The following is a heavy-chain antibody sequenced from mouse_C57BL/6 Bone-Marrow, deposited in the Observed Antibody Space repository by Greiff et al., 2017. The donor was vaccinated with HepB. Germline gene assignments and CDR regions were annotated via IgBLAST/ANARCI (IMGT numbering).Heavy chain of an antibody. J-gene: IGHJ2*01. Sequence: VMLVESGPELVKPGASVKLSCKASGYTFTSYDINWVKQRPGQGLEWIGWIYPRDGSTKYNEKFKGKATLTVDTSSSTAYMELHSLTSEDSAVYFCALITTVVDSWGQGTTLTVSS. V-gene: IGHV1-85*01. CDR2: IYPRDGST. D-gene: IGHD1-1*01. CDR3: ALITTVVDS. CDR1: GYTFTSYD.